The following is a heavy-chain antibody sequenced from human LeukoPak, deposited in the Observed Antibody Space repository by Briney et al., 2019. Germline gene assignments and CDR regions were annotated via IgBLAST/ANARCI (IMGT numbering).Heavy chain of an antibody. V-gene: IGHV3-21*04. D-gene: IGHD3-10*01. J-gene: IGHJ4*02. CDR1: GFTFSNYN. Sequence: GGSLRLSCAASGFTFSNYNMNWVRQAPGKGLEWVSSISSSSSFLYYADSVKGRFIISRDNAKNSLYLHMNSLRAEDTAVYHCAKDRASGSHYYFDFWGQGTLVTVSS. CDR2: ISSSSSFL. CDR3: AKDRASGSHYYFDF.